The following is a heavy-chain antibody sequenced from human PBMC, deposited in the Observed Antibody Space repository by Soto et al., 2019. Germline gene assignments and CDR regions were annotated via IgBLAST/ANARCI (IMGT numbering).Heavy chain of an antibody. J-gene: IGHJ4*02. CDR1: GGSISHYY. CDR2: IYYSGGT. D-gene: IGHD6-6*01. V-gene: IGHV4-59*01. Sequence: QVQLQESGPGLVKPSETLSLTCTVSGGSISHYYWGWIRQPPGKGLEWIGYIYYSGGTSYNPPLKSRITISGDTSKNQFSLQLSSVTAADTAVYFCARESAARTGDYDYWGQGILVTVSS. CDR3: ARESAARTGDYDY.